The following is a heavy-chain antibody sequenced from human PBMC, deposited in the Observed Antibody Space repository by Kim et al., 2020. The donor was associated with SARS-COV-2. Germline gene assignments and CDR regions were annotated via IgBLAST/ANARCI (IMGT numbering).Heavy chain of an antibody. V-gene: IGHV3-33*01. CDR3: ARDHQSITMVRGVIIKAGMDV. CDR2: IWYDGSNK. J-gene: IGHJ6*02. D-gene: IGHD3-10*01. CDR1: GFTFSSYG. Sequence: GGSLRLSCAASGFTFSSYGMHWVRQAPGKGLEWVAVIWYDGSNKYYADSVKGRFTISRDNSKNTLYLQMNSLRAEDTAVYYCARDHQSITMVRGVIIKAGMDVWGQGPTLTVPS.